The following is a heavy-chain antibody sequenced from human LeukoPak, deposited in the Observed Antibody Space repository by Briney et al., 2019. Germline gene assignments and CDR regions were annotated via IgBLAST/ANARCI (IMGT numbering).Heavy chain of an antibody. CDR3: ARDREHAYFFDY. V-gene: IGHV3-74*03. CDR2: VNTDGSST. CDR1: GFTFNIHW. J-gene: IGHJ4*02. D-gene: IGHD1/OR15-1a*01. Sequence: GGSLRLSCAASGFTFNIHWMHWVRQVPGKGLVWVARVNTDGSSTTYADSVKGRFTISRDNAKDILYLQMNTLRAEDTAMYYCARDREHAYFFDYWGQGTLVTVSS.